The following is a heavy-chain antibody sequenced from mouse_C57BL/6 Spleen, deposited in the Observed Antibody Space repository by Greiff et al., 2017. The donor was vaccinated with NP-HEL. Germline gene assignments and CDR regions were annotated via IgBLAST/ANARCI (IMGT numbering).Heavy chain of an antibody. J-gene: IGHJ2*01. V-gene: IGHV3-6*01. CDR1: GYSITSGYY. CDR3: AREITTVVATWGDFDY. CDR2: ISYDGSN. D-gene: IGHD1-1*01. Sequence: EVQLQQSGPGLVKPSQSLSLTCSVTGYSITSGYYWNWIRQFPGNNLEWMVYISYDGSNNYNPSLKKRISITRDTSKNQFFLKLNSVTTEDTATYYCAREITTVVATWGDFDYWGQGTTLTVSS.